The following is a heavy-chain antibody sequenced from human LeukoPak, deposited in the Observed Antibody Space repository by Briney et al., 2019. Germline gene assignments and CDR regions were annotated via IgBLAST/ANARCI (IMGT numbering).Heavy chain of an antibody. J-gene: IGHJ5*02. CDR1: GGSISNYY. V-gene: IGHV4-59*08. Sequence: PSETLSLTCTVSGGSISNYYWNWIRQPPGKRLEWIGYIYYSGSTNYNPSLKSRVTISVDTSKNQFSLKLSSVTAADTAVYYCARQIVVVPAALYWFDPWGQGTLVTVSS. D-gene: IGHD2-15*01. CDR3: ARQIVVVPAALYWFDP. CDR2: IYYSGST.